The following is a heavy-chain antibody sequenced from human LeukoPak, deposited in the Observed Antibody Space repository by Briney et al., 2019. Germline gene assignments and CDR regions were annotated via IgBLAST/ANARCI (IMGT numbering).Heavy chain of an antibody. CDR2: IIPIFGTA. CDR1: GGTFSSYA. V-gene: IGHV1-69*13. Sequence: GASVKVSCKASGGTFSSYAISWVRQAPGQGLEWMGGIIPIFGTANYAQKFQGRVTITADESTSTAYMELSSLRSEDTAVYYCARYCSSTSCNSNAFDIWGQGTMVTVSS. J-gene: IGHJ3*02. D-gene: IGHD2-2*01. CDR3: ARYCSSTSCNSNAFDI.